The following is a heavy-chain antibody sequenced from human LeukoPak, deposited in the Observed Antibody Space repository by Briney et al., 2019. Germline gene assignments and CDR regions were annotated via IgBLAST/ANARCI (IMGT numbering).Heavy chain of an antibody. CDR3: ARGLVVPAANYGMDV. V-gene: IGHV3-13*01. D-gene: IGHD2-2*01. CDR1: GFTFSSYD. J-gene: IGHJ6*02. CDR2: IGTAGDT. Sequence: PGGSLRLSCAASGFTFSSYDMHWVRQATGKGLEWVSAIGTAGDTYYPGSVKGRFTISRENAKNSLYLQMNSLRSGDTAVYYCARGLVVPAANYGMDVWGQGTTVTVSS.